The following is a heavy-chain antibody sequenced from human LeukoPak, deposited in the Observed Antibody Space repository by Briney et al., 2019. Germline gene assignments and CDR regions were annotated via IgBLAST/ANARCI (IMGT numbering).Heavy chain of an antibody. D-gene: IGHD3-22*01. J-gene: IGHJ4*02. CDR3: ARDPSDYYDSSGYYFDY. Sequence: GGSLRLSCAASGFTFSSYSMNWVRQAPGKGLEWVSYISSLSGTIYYADSVKGRFIISRDNAQNSLFLQMNSLRAEDTAVYYCARDPSDYYDSSGYYFDYWGQGTLVTVSS. CDR1: GFTFSSYS. CDR2: ISSLSGTI. V-gene: IGHV3-48*01.